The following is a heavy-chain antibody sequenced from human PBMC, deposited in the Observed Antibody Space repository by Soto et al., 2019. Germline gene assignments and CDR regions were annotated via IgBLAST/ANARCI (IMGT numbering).Heavy chain of an antibody. CDR3: AKDKGVFNWATSYFDY. J-gene: IGHJ4*02. D-gene: IGHD1-1*01. CDR2: TSYDGNNE. CDR1: GFTFSNYA. V-gene: IGHV3-30*18. Sequence: GGSLRLSCAASGFTFSNYAMHWVRQAPGKGLEWVALTSYDGNNEYYTDSVKGRFAISRDNSKNTLFLQMNSPRPEDTAVYYCAKDKGVFNWATSYFDYWGQGALVTVSS.